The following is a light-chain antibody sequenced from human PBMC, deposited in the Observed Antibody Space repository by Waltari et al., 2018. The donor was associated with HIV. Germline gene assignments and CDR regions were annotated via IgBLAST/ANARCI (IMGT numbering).Light chain of an antibody. Sequence: SQLTQPPSVSVSPGQTAKIPCPGVEMPDHYVYWSQQKPGQAPVLGRYKVTERPSGIPERFSGSMSGKTVTLTIMGVQPEDEADYYCQSADSDNTYNWVFGGGTKLTVL. CDR3: QSADSDNTYNWV. CDR1: EMPDHY. CDR2: KVT. J-gene: IGLJ3*02. V-gene: IGLV3-25*03.